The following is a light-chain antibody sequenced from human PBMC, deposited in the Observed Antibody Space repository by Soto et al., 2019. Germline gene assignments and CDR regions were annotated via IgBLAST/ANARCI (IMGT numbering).Light chain of an antibody. CDR2: DAS. CDR3: QQRSNWPPT. CDR1: LSISNY. Sequence: EIVLTQAPATLSLSPGERVTLSCRASLSISNYLIWYQQKLGQAPRLLIYDASHRATGTPARFSGSGSGTDFTLTISSLEPEDFAVYYCQQRSNWPPTFGGGTKVDIK. V-gene: IGKV3-11*01. J-gene: IGKJ4*01.